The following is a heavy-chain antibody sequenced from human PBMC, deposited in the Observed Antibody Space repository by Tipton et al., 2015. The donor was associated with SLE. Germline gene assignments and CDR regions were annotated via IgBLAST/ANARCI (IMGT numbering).Heavy chain of an antibody. V-gene: IGHV1-2*02. CDR3: ARKQPPDY. Sequence: QSGAEVKKPGASVKVSCKTSGYTFTDYYIHWVRQAPGQGLEWMGWINPYNGVKNYAQTFQGRVTMTRDSSLSTAYMELSRLTSDDTAVYYCARKQPPDYWGQGALVTVSS. D-gene: IGHD5-18*01. J-gene: IGHJ4*02. CDR1: GYTFTDYY. CDR2: INPYNGVK.